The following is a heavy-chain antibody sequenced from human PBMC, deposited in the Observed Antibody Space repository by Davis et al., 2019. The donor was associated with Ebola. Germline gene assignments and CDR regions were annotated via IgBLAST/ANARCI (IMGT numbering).Heavy chain of an antibody. CDR2: ISGGSSRT. V-gene: IGHV3-11*05. CDR3: VRDRGYYTFDS. D-gene: IGHD2-8*01. CDR1: GFSFSDYY. J-gene: IGHJ4*02. Sequence: GESLKISCAASGFSFSDYYMAWIRQAPGKGLEWVSYISGGSSRTNYAESVKGRFTVSRDNAKKSLYLQMNSLRAEDTAVYYCVRDRGYYTFDSWGQGTLVTVSS.